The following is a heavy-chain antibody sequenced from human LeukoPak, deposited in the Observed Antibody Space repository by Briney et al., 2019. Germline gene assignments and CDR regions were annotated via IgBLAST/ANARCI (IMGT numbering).Heavy chain of an antibody. CDR3: AKGGTTVTTQYYMDV. V-gene: IGHV3-30*02. Sequence: TGGSLRLSCAASGFTFSSYGMHWVRQAPGKGLEWVAVIWYGGSNKYYADSVKGRFTISRDNSKNTLYLQMNSLRAEDTAVYYCAKGGTTVTTQYYMDVWGKGTTVTVSS. CDR2: IWYGGSNK. D-gene: IGHD4-17*01. J-gene: IGHJ6*03. CDR1: GFTFSSYG.